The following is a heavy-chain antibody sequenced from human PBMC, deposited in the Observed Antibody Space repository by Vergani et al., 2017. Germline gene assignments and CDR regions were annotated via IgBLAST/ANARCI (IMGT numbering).Heavy chain of an antibody. CDR3: AKRVGYSSGWYGGYFDY. CDR1: GFTFSSYG. J-gene: IGHJ4*02. Sequence: QVQLVESGGGVVQPGRSLRLSCAASGFTFSSYGMHWVRQAPGKGLEWVAVISYDGSNKYYADSVKGRFTISRDNSKNTLYLQMNSLRAEDTAVYYCAKRVGYSSGWYGGYFDYWGQGTLVTVSS. D-gene: IGHD6-19*01. CDR2: ISYDGSNK. V-gene: IGHV3-30*18.